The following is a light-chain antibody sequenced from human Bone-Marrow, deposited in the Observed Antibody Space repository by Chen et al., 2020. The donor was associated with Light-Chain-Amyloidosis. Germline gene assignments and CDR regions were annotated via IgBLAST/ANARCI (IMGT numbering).Light chain of an antibody. CDR3: SSYTSSGTWV. V-gene: IGLV2-14*01. Sequence: QSALTQPASVSGSPGQSITISCTGTSSDVGGYNFVSWYQQYPGKAPKHMIYGVSERPSGVSNRFSGSKSGNTASLTISGLQAEDEADYYCSSYTSSGTWVFGGGTKLTVL. CDR2: GVS. J-gene: IGLJ3*02. CDR1: SSDVGGYNF.